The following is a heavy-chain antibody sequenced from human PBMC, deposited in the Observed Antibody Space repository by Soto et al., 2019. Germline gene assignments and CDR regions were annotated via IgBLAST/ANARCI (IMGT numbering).Heavy chain of an antibody. V-gene: IGHV1-8*01. D-gene: IGHD6-13*01. CDR3: ARVRCSSSCYYYYGMDV. CDR1: GYTFTSYD. Sequence: ASVKVSCKASGYTFTSYDINWVRQATGQGLEWMGWMNPNSGNTGYAQKFQGRVTMTRNTSISTAYMELSSPRSEDTAVYYCARVRCSSSCYYYYGMDVWGQGTTVTVSS. CDR2: MNPNSGNT. J-gene: IGHJ6*02.